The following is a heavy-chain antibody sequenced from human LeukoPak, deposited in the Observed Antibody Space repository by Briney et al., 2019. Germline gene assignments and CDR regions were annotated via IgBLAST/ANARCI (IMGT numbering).Heavy chain of an antibody. CDR3: AGGDTTLHTGSYLDY. V-gene: IGHV4-59*01. Sequence: SQTLSLTSIVSSGSLSRFYWSWIRQPPRKVLEWIGHTYYTGVIVSHSSLKTQVTISVATSRNQFSLRLSSVTASDKAVYYRAGGDTTLHTGSYLDYWGQGTLVTVSS. J-gene: IGHJ4*02. D-gene: IGHD1-1*01. CDR2: TYYTGVI. CDR1: SGSLSRFY.